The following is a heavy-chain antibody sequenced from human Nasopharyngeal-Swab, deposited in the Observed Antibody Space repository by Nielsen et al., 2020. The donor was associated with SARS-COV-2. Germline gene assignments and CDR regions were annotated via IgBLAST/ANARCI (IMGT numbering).Heavy chain of an antibody. Sequence: WIRQPPGRGLEWVSSTSSRSGDISYTDSVKGRFSISRDNAKNSLYLQMNSLRVEDTAVYYCARDLEGIFDHWFQGALVTVSS. CDR3: ARDLEGIFDH. CDR2: TSSRSGDI. D-gene: IGHD6-13*01. V-gene: IGHV3-21*01. J-gene: IGHJ4*02.